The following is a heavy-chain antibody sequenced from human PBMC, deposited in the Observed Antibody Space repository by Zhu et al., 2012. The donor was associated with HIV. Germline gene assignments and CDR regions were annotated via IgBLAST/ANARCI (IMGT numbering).Heavy chain of an antibody. CDR3: ARDPRLRILVRRSVVVTSSGRDGTGTVGTAVPPTEGSRLPSPDP. CDR2: VYFSGST. CDR1: GGSISSHF. V-gene: IGHV4-59*11. D-gene: IGHD1-14*01. Sequence: QVQLQESGPRLVRPSETLSLTCTVSGGSISSHFWTWIRQPPGKGLEWIGNVYFSGSTKYDPSLESRVTISIDMSKNHFSLELTSVTAADTAVYYCARDPRLRILVRRSVVVTSSGRDGTGTVGTAVPPTEGSRLPSPDP. J-gene: IGHJ5*02.